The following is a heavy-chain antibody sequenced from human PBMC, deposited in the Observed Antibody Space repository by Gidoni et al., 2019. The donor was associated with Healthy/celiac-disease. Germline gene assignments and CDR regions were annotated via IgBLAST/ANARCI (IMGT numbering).Heavy chain of an antibody. Sequence: SPSFQGHVTISADKSISTAYLQWSSLKASDTAMYYCARVGSSWTGNFDYWGQGTLVTVSS. V-gene: IGHV5-10-1*01. J-gene: IGHJ4*02. D-gene: IGHD6-13*01. CDR3: ARVGSSWTGNFDY.